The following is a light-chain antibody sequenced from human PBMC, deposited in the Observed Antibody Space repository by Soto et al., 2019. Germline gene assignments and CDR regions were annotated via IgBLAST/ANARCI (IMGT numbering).Light chain of an antibody. CDR3: SSYTTSSTGV. CDR2: EVS. Sequence: QSALTQPASVSGSPGQSITISCTATSSDVGGYNYVSWFQQHPGKAPKLIIYEVSNRPSGLSNRFSGSKSGNTASLTISGLQAEDEADYYCSSYTTSSTGVFGGGTKLTVL. V-gene: IGLV2-14*01. J-gene: IGLJ3*02. CDR1: SSDVGGYNY.